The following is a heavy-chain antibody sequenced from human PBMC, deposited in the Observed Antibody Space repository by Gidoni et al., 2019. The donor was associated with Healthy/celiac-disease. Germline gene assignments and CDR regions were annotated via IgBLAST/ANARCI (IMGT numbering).Heavy chain of an antibody. J-gene: IGHJ4*02. CDR3: ARGGFGELLSFFDY. CDR1: GFTFSSYW. V-gene: IGHV3-74*01. Sequence: EVQLVESGGGLVQPGGSLRLSCAASGFTFSSYWMHWVRQAPGKGLVWVSRINSEGSSTSYADSVKGRFTISRDNAKNTLYLQMNSLRAEDTAVYYCARGGFGELLSFFDYWGQGTLVTVSS. CDR2: INSEGSST. D-gene: IGHD3-10*01.